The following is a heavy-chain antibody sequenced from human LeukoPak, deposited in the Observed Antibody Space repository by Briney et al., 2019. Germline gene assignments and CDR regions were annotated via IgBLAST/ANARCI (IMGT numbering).Heavy chain of an antibody. CDR3: ARGGGYSYGSFDY. CDR1: GFTFNNYA. Sequence: PGGSLRLSCTASGFTFNNYAMAWVRQAPGKGLEWVSAITGSGAYTDYADSVKGRFTISRDNSKNTIYLQMNSLRAEDTAVYYCARGGGYSYGSFDYWGQGTLVTVSS. CDR2: ITGSGAYT. D-gene: IGHD5-18*01. V-gene: IGHV3-23*01. J-gene: IGHJ4*02.